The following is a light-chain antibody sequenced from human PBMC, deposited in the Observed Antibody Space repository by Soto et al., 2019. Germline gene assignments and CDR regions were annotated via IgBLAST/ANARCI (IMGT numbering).Light chain of an antibody. Sequence: QSALTQPASVSGSPVQSITISFTGTSIDVGNYNLVSWYQQHPGKAPKLMIYDVSKRPSGVSNRFSGSKSGNTASLTISGLKADDEAAYYCCSYAGDSYVFGTGTKVTVL. V-gene: IGLV2-23*02. J-gene: IGLJ1*01. CDR2: DVS. CDR3: CSYAGDSYV. CDR1: SIDVGNYNL.